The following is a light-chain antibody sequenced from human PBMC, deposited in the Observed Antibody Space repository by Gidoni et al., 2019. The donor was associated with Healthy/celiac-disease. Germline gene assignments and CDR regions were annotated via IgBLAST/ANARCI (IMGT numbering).Light chain of an antibody. J-gene: IGKJ1*01. Sequence: DIEMTQSPSSLSASVGDRVTITCRASQSISSYLNWYQQKPGKAPKLLIYAASRLQSGVPSRFSGSGSGTDFTLTISSLQPEAFATYYCQQSYSTPSPFGRGTKVDIK. CDR1: QSISSY. CDR2: AAS. CDR3: QQSYSTPSP. V-gene: IGKV1-39*01.